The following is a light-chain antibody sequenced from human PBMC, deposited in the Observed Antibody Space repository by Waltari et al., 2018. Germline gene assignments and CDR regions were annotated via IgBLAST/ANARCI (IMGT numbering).Light chain of an antibody. Sequence: QSALTQPASVSGSPGQSITISCTGTTSDVGRYNLVSWYQQHPGKAPKLIIYEVSQRPSGVSNRFSVSKSGNTASLTISGLQAEDEADYHCCSYAGSYTSYVVFGGGTKLTVL. J-gene: IGLJ2*01. CDR1: TSDVGRYNL. CDR3: CSYAGSYTSYVV. V-gene: IGLV2-23*02. CDR2: EVS.